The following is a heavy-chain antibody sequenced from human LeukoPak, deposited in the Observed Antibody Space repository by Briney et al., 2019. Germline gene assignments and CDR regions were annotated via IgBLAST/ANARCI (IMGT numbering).Heavy chain of an antibody. D-gene: IGHD3-3*01. CDR2: IKQDGSEK. CDR3: ARYDFWSGYSGRYYYYYGMDV. Sequence: GGSLRLSCAASGFTFSSYCMSWVRQAPGEGLEWVASIKQDGSEKYYVDSVKGRFTISRDNAKNSLYLQMNSLRAEDTAVYYCARYDFWSGYSGRYYYYYGMDVWGQGTTVTVSS. CDR1: GFTFSSYC. J-gene: IGHJ6*02. V-gene: IGHV3-7*01.